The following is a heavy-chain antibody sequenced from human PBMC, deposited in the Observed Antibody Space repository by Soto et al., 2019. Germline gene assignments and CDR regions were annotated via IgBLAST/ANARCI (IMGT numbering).Heavy chain of an antibody. CDR3: AKGEYSSSYAKFDP. D-gene: IGHD6-6*01. CDR1: GFTFSSYA. Sequence: HPGGSLRLSCAASGFTFSSYAMSWVRQAPGKGLERVSATSGSGGSTYYADSVKGRFTISRDISKNTLYLQMNSLRAEDTAVYYCAKGEYSSSYAKFDPWGQGTLVTVSS. J-gene: IGHJ5*02. CDR2: TSGSGGST. V-gene: IGHV3-23*01.